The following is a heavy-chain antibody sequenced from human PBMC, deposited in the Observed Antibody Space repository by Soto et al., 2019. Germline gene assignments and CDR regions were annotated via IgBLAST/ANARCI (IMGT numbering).Heavy chain of an antibody. D-gene: IGHD2-15*01. CDR1: GFTFSSYG. CDR3: AKDPRGPSKSVWYGMDV. Sequence: QVQLVESGGGVVQPGRSLRLSCAASGFTFSSYGMHWVRQAPGKGLEWVAVISDDGSNKYYADSVKGRFTISRDNSKNTLYLQMNSLRAEDTAVYYCAKDPRGPSKSVWYGMDVWGQGTTVTVSS. J-gene: IGHJ6*02. V-gene: IGHV3-30*18. CDR2: ISDDGSNK.